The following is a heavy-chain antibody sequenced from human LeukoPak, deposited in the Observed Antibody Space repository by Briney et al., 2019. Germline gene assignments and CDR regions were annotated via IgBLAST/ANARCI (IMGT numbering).Heavy chain of an antibody. V-gene: IGHV3-30*04. D-gene: IGHD2-15*01. CDR2: VSFDGRNK. J-gene: IGHJ4*02. CDR3: ARFLAAANY. Sequence: LEWVSFVSFDGRNKNYADSVRGRFTISRDNAKNSLYLQMNSLRAEDTAVYYCARFLAAANYWGQGTLVTVSS.